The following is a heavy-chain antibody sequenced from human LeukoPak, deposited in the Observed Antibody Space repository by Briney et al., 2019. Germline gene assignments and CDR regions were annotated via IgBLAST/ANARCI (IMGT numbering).Heavy chain of an antibody. CDR3: ARAAYSGSYSFDY. D-gene: IGHD1-26*01. J-gene: IGHJ4*02. CDR1: GGSISSGGYS. Sequence: SETLSLTCAVSGGSISSGGYSWSWIRQPPGKGLEWIGYIYHSGSTYYNPSLKSRVTISVDRPKNQFSLKLSSVTAADTAVYYCARAAYSGSYSFDYWGQGTLVTVSS. CDR2: IYHSGST. V-gene: IGHV4-30-2*01.